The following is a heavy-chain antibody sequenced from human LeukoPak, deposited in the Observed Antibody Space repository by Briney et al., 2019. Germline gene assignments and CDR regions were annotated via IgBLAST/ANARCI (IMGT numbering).Heavy chain of an antibody. CDR1: GYTFASYG. J-gene: IGHJ4*02. V-gene: IGHV1-18*01. CDR3: ARGKGYSHGSVDY. Sequence: ASVKVSCKSSGYTFASYGITWVRQAPGQGLEWMGWISGYNGKTDYAQKFQGRVSVTADTSTNIAYMELTSLRSDDTAVYYCARGKGYSHGSVDYWGQGTLVTVSS. CDR2: ISGYNGKT. D-gene: IGHD5-18*01.